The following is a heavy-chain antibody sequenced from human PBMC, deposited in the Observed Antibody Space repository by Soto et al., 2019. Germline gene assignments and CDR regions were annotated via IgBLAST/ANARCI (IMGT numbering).Heavy chain of an antibody. Sequence: SETLSLTCAVYGGSFSGYYWSWIRQPPGKGLEWIGEINHSGSTNYNPSPKSRVTISVDTSKNQFSLKLSSVTAADTAVYYCASIVVVPAAMDGSIDYWGQGTLVTVSS. CDR1: GGSFSGYY. V-gene: IGHV4-34*01. J-gene: IGHJ4*02. CDR2: INHSGST. D-gene: IGHD2-2*01. CDR3: ASIVVVPAAMDGSIDY.